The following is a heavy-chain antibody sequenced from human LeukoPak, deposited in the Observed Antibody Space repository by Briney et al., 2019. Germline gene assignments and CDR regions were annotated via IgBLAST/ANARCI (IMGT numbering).Heavy chain of an antibody. CDR3: AKGGTKWELLDY. CDR2: IYHSGST. CDR1: GGSISSSNW. D-gene: IGHD1-26*01. V-gene: IGHV4-4*02. Sequence: PSGTLSLTCAASGGSISSSNWWSWVRQPPGKGLEWIGEIYHSGSTNYNPSLKSRVTISVDKSKNQFSLKLSSVTAEDTAVYYCAKGGTKWELLDYWGQGTLVTVSS. J-gene: IGHJ4*02.